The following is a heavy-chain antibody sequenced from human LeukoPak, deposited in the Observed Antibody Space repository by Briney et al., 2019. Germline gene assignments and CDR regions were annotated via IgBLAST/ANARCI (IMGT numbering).Heavy chain of an antibody. V-gene: IGHV3-49*04. CDR1: GFTFGDYA. CDR2: IRSKAYGGTT. Sequence: GGSLRLSCTASGFTFGDYAMSWVRQAPGKGLEWVGFIRSKAYGGTTEYAASVKGRFTISRDDSKSIAYLQMNSLKTEDTAVYYCTRDLPTPDIVVVPAAESHRDDYMDVWGKGTTVTVSS. J-gene: IGHJ6*03. D-gene: IGHD2-2*01. CDR3: TRDLPTPDIVVVPAAESHRDDYMDV.